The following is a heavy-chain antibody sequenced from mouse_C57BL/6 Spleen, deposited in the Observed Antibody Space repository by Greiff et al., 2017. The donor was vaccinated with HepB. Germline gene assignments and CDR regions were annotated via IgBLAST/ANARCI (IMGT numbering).Heavy chain of an antibody. J-gene: IGHJ4*01. CDR1: GFSLTSYG. V-gene: IGHV2-9*01. CDR2: IWGGGST. CDR3: AIYDYDGDYYAMDY. Sequence: VMLVESGPGLVAPSQSLSITCTVSGFSLTSYGVDWVRQPPGKGLEWLGVIWGGGSTNYNSALMSRLSISKDNSKSQVFLKMNSLQTDDTAMYYCAIYDYDGDYYAMDYWGQGTSVTVSS. D-gene: IGHD2-4*01.